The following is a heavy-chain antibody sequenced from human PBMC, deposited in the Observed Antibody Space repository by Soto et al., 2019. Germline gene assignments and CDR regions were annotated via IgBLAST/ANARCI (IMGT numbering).Heavy chain of an antibody. Sequence: GGSLRLSCAASGFTFSDYYMSWIRQAPGKGLEWVSYISSSGSTIYYADSVKGRFTISRDNAKNSLYLQMNSLRAEDTAVYYCARAPGVAAPGVDAFDIWGQGTMVTVSS. CDR2: ISSSGSTI. V-gene: IGHV3-11*01. J-gene: IGHJ3*02. CDR3: ARAPGVAAPGVDAFDI. D-gene: IGHD2-15*01. CDR1: GFTFSDYY.